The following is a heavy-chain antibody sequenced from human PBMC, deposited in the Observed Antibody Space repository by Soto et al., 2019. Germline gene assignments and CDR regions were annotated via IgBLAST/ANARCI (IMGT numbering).Heavy chain of an antibody. J-gene: IGHJ4*02. V-gene: IGHV4-30-2*01. Sequence: PSETLSLTCAVSGGSISSDGYSWSWIRQPPGKGLEWIGYIYHSGSTYYNPSLKSRVTISVDRSKNQFSLKLSSVTAADTAVYYCARSRINDFWSGFPYYFDYWGQGTLVTVSS. CDR1: GGSISSDGYS. CDR3: ARSRINDFWSGFPYYFDY. CDR2: IYHSGST. D-gene: IGHD3-3*01.